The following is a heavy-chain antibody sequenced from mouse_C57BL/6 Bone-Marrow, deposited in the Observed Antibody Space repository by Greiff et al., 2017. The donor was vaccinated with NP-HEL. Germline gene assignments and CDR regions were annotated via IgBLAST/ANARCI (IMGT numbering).Heavy chain of an antibody. J-gene: IGHJ2*01. CDR2: INPYNGGT. D-gene: IGHD2-3*01. CDR1: GYTFTDYY. CDR3: AREDGYPYYFDY. V-gene: IGHV1-19*01. Sequence: EVQLQESGPVLVKPGASVKMSCKASGYTFTDYYMNWVKQSHGKSLEWIGVINPYNGGTSYNQKFKGKATLTVDKSSSTAYMELNSLTSEDSAVYYCAREDGYPYYFDYWGQGTTLTVSS.